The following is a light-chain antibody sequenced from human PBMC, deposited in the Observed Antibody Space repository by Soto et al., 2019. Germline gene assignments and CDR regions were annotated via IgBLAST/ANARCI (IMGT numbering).Light chain of an antibody. CDR1: QNVDNW. J-gene: IGKJ1*01. V-gene: IGKV1-5*01. Sequence: DIQMTQSPSTLSASVGDRVTITCRASQNVDNWVAWYQQKPGKAPKYLIYDAFNLESGVPSRFSGRGSGTEFTLTISSLQPDDFATYYCQRYNSNSRTFDQGTRV. CDR2: DAF. CDR3: QRYNSNSRT.